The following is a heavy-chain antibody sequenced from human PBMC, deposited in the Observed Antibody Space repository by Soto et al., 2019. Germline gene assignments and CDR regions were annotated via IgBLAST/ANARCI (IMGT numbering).Heavy chain of an antibody. V-gene: IGHV1-18*01. D-gene: IGHD5-18*01. CDR3: ARVKYSPPCYYYSGMDV. J-gene: IGHJ6*02. Sequence: QVQLVQSGAEVKKPGASVKVSCKASGYTFTSYGISWVRQAPGQGLEWMGWISAYNGNTNYAQKLQSRVTMTTDTSTSTAYMELRSLRSDDTAVYYCARVKYSPPCYYYSGMDVWGQGTTVTVSS. CDR1: GYTFTSYG. CDR2: ISAYNGNT.